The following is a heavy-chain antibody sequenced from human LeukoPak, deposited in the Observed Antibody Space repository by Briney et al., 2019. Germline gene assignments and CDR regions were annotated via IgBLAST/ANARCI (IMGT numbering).Heavy chain of an antibody. J-gene: IGHJ5*02. V-gene: IGHV1-18*01. CDR3: ARPSGAASFSRWFDP. CDR2: ISAYNGNT. Sequence: ASVTVSCTASGYTFTSYGISWVRQAPGQGLEWMGWISAYNGNTNYAQKLQGRVTMTTDTSTSTAYMELRSLRSDDTAVYYCARPSGAASFSRWFDPWGQGTLVTVSS. CDR1: GYTFTSYG. D-gene: IGHD3-16*01.